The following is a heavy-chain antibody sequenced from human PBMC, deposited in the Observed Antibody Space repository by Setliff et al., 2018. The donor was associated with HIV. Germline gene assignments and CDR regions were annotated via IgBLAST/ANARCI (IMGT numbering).Heavy chain of an antibody. J-gene: IGHJ4*02. V-gene: IGHV4-61*02. CDR1: GGSISSGSYY. Sequence: SETLSLTCTVSGGSISSGSYYWSWIRQPAGEGLEWIGRIYPSGSTNYNPSLRSRVTLSVDTSKNHFSLKLNSVTAADTAVYYCARDRGTRYGSGKDFDSWGQGILVTVSS. CDR2: IYPSGST. CDR3: ARDRGTRYGSGKDFDS. D-gene: IGHD3-10*01.